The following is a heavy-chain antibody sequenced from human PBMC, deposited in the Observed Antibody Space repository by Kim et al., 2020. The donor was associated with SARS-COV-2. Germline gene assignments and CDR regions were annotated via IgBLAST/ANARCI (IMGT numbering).Heavy chain of an antibody. CDR3: SRATCYDFRSGNAFDI. D-gene: IGHD3-3*01. Sequence: SLKSRVTISVDTSKNQFSLKLSSVTAADTARYYCSRATCYDFRSGNAFDIWGQGTMVTVSS. V-gene: IGHV4-31*02. J-gene: IGHJ3*02.